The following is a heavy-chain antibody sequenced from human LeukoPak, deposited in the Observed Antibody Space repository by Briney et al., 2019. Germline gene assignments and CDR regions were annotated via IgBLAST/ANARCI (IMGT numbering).Heavy chain of an antibody. D-gene: IGHD3-9*01. CDR3: AKDLRAIYDVLTGYLDAFDL. CDR1: GFTFSSYG. V-gene: IGHV3-30*18. J-gene: IGHJ3*01. CDR2: ISYDGSNK. Sequence: QPARSLRLSCAASGFTFSSYGMHWVRQAPGKGLEWVAVISYDGSNKYYADSVKGRFTISRDNSKNTLYLQMNSLRAEDTAVYYCAKDLRAIYDVLTGYLDAFDLWGQGTMVAVSS.